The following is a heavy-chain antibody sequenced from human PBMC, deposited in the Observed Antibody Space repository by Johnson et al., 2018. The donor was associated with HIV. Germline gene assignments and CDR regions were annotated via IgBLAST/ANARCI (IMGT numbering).Heavy chain of an antibody. V-gene: IGHV3-30*04. D-gene: IGHD3-10*01. CDR3: AKVDVTRAPRGTDAFDI. CDR2: ISYAGTSK. Sequence: QMQLVESGGGVVQPGRSLRLSCAASGFTFSSYAMHWVRQAPGKGLEWVAVISYAGTSKYQADSVKGRFTISRDNAKNSLYLQMNSLRAEDTALYYCAKVDVTRAPRGTDAFDIWGQGTMVTVSS. J-gene: IGHJ3*02. CDR1: GFTFSSYA.